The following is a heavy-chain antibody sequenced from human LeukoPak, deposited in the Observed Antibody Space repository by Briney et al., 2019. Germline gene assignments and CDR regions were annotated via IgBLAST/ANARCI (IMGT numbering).Heavy chain of an antibody. Sequence: ASVKVSCKASGFTFTGYYIHWVRQAPGQGLEWMGWINPNSGGTSYAQNFQGRVTMTWDTSISTAYMDLSRLRSDDTAVYFCARALYDILTGDYYGIDVWGQGTTVTVSS. J-gene: IGHJ6*02. D-gene: IGHD3-9*01. CDR2: INPNSGGT. CDR1: GFTFTGYY. CDR3: ARALYDILTGDYYGIDV. V-gene: IGHV1-2*02.